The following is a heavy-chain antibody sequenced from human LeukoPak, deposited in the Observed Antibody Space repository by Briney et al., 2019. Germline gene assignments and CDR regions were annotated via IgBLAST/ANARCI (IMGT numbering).Heavy chain of an antibody. D-gene: IGHD3-22*01. CDR3: ARGVSGYQGYYNMDV. CDR2: IIPIFGTA. CDR1: GGTFSSYA. J-gene: IGHJ6*03. Sequence: ASVKVSCKASGGTFSSYAINWVRQAPGQGLEWVGRIIPIFGTANYAQKFQGRVTTTTDESTSTAYMELSSLRSEDTAVYYCARGVSGYQGYYNMDVWDKGTTVTVSS. V-gene: IGHV1-69*05.